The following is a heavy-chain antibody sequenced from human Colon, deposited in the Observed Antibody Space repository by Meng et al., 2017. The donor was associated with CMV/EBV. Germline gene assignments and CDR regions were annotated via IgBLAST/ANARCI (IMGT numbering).Heavy chain of an antibody. Sequence: ASGYTFKRPAINWVRPAPGQGLEWMGWMRPDSGDAGYAPKFPGRLTMTRDTATGTAYMELSTLTSEDTATYFCASASYSGSYHSLGFWGQGSLVTVSS. CDR3: ASASYSGSYHSLGF. CDR2: MRPDSGDA. D-gene: IGHD1-26*01. J-gene: IGHJ1*01. V-gene: IGHV1-8*01. CDR1: GYTFKRPA.